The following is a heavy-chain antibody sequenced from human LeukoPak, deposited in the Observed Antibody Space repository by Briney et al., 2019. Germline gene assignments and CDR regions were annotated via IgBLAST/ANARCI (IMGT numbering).Heavy chain of an antibody. Sequence: GGSLRLSCAASGFTFSSYGMHWVRQAPGRGLEWVAVISYHGSNKHYADSVKGRFTISRDNSENTLYLQMNNLGAVDTAVYYCAKCAAVFDSSGPYYYHYGMDVWGQGTTVTVSS. J-gene: IGHJ6*02. V-gene: IGHV3-30*18. CDR2: ISYHGSNK. D-gene: IGHD3-22*01. CDR1: GFTFSSYG. CDR3: AKCAAVFDSSGPYYYHYGMDV.